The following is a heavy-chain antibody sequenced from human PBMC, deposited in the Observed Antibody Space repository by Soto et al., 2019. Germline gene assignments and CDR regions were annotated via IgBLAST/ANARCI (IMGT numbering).Heavy chain of an antibody. CDR3: ACFFSGGYSYGLYYYGMDV. CDR2: IFYSGST. Sequence: SETLSLTCTVSGDSISSSSYYWGWIRQPPGKGLEWIGSIFYSGSTYYNPSLKSRVTISVDTSKNQFSLKLSSVTAADTAVYYCACFFSGGYSYGLYYYGMDVWGQGTTVT. V-gene: IGHV4-39*01. J-gene: IGHJ6*01. D-gene: IGHD5-18*01. CDR1: GDSISSSSYY.